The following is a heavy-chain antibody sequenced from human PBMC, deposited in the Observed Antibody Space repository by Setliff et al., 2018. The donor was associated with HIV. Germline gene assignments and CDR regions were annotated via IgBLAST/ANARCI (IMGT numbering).Heavy chain of an antibody. D-gene: IGHD6-13*01. CDR2: IKPRGGGT. CDR3: AKDHATSSWFTALLDY. Sequence: ASVKVSCKASGYTFTGYYMHWVRQAPGQGLEWMGVIKPRGGGTNYARQFQGRVTMTRDTSTDTVFMELNSLRSEDTAVYYCAKDHATSSWFTALLDYWGQGALVTAPQ. V-gene: IGHV1-46*01. J-gene: IGHJ4*02. CDR1: GYTFTGYY.